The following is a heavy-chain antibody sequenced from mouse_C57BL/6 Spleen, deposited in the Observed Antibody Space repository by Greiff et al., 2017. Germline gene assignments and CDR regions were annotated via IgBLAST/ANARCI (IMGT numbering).Heavy chain of an antibody. CDR3: ARISSVV. J-gene: IGHJ1*03. V-gene: IGHV3-6*01. CDR1: GYSITSGYY. CDR2: ISYDGSN. Sequence: VQLKESGPGLVKPSQSLSLTCSVTGYSITSGYYWNWIRQFPGNKLEWMGYISYDGSNNYNPSLKNRISITRDTSKNQFFLKLNSVTTEDTATYYCARISSVVWGTGTTVTVSS.